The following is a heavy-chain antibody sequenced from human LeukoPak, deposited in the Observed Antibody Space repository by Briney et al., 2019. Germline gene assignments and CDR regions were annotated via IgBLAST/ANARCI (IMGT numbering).Heavy chain of an antibody. CDR3: ARADPWYGSGNNYFDY. D-gene: IGHD3-10*01. V-gene: IGHV4-4*07. Sequence: SETLSLTCSVSGGSMSSYYWIWIRQPAGKGLEWIGSMYTSGSTNYNPSLKSRLTMSIDTSNNQFSLKLSSVTAADTAVYYCARADPWYGSGNNYFDYRGQGTLVTVSS. CDR2: MYTSGST. CDR1: GGSMSSYY. J-gene: IGHJ4*02.